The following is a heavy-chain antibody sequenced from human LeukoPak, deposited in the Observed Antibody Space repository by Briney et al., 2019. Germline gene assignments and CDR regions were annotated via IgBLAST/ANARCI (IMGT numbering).Heavy chain of an antibody. Sequence: PSETLSLTCTVSGGSISSGSYYWSWIRQPAGKGLEWIGRIYTSGSTNYNPSLKSRVTISVDTSKNQFSLKLSSVTAADTAVYYCARGGYSGRQFYYYYYMDVWGKGTTVTVSS. J-gene: IGHJ6*03. CDR2: IYTSGST. CDR3: ARGGYSGRQFYYYYYMDV. CDR1: GGSISSGSYY. D-gene: IGHD1-26*01. V-gene: IGHV4-61*02.